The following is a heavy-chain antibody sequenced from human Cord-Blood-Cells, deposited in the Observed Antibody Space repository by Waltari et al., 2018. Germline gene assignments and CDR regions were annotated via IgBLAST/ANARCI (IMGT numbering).Heavy chain of an antibody. CDR2: IYWDDDK. V-gene: IGHV2-5*02. D-gene: IGHD7-27*01. CDR1: GFSLSTSGVG. CDR3: AHSPNWGSGVGAFDI. Sequence: QITLKESGPTLVKPTQTLTLTCTFSGFSLSTSGVGVGWIRQPPGKALEWLALIYWDDDKRYSPSLKSKLTLTKDPYKNQVVLTMTNMDPVDTATYYCAHSPNWGSGVGAFDIWGQGTMVTVSS. J-gene: IGHJ3*02.